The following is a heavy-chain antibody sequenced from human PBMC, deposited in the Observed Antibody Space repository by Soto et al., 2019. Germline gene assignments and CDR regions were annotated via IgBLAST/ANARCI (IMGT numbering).Heavy chain of an antibody. CDR3: ASGGYDFWSGYLDY. V-gene: IGHV4-30-2*01. Sequence: QLQLQESGSGLVKPSQTLSLTCAVSGGSISSGGYSWSWIRQPPGKGLEWIGYIYHSGSTYHNPSLKSRVTISVDRSKNQFSLKLSSVTAADTAVYYCASGGYDFWSGYLDYWGQGTLVTVSS. CDR2: IYHSGST. CDR1: GGSISSGGYS. J-gene: IGHJ4*02. D-gene: IGHD3-3*01.